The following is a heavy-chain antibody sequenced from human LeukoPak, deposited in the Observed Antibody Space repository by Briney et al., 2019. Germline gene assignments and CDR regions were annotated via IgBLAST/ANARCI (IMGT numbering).Heavy chain of an antibody. CDR1: GFTFSNYW. J-gene: IGHJ3*02. CDR3: ANYDDSSAFDI. CDR2: INSDGSST. D-gene: IGHD4-17*01. V-gene: IGHV3-74*01. Sequence: GGSLRLSCAASGFTFSNYWMHWVRQAPGKGLVWVSRINSDGSSTSYADSVKGRFTISRDNAKNTLHLQMNSLRAGDTAVYYCANYDDSSAFDIWGQGTMVTVSS.